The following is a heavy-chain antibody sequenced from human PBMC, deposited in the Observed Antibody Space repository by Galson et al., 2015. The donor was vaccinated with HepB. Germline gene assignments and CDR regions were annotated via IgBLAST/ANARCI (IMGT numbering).Heavy chain of an antibody. CDR2: ISSSGSTI. D-gene: IGHD3-3*01. CDR3: ARSSPRFLEWLLPPNFDY. V-gene: IGHV3-11*01. CDR1: GFTFSDYY. J-gene: IGHJ4*02. Sequence: SLRLSCAASGFTFSDYYMSWIRQAPGKGLEWVSYISSSGSTIYYADSVKGRFTISRDNAKNSLYLQMNSLRAEDTAVYYCARSSPRFLEWLLPPNFDYWGQGTLVTVSS.